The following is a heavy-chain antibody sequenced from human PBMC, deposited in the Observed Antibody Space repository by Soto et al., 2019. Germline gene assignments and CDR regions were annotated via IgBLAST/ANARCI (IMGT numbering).Heavy chain of an antibody. CDR1: GFTFSSYW. CDR3: ASDLSGRADV. J-gene: IGHJ6*02. Sequence: EVQLVESGGGLVRPGGSLRLSCAASGFTFSSYWMHWVRQAPGKGLVWVSRMNEDGGTTDYADSVKGRFTISRDNAKNTLYPQMNSLGFEDTAVYYCASDLSGRADVWGQGTTVTVSS. V-gene: IGHV3-74*02. D-gene: IGHD3-10*01. CDR2: MNEDGGTT.